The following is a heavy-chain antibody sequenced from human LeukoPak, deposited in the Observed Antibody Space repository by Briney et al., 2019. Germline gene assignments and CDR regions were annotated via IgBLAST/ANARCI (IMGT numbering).Heavy chain of an antibody. V-gene: IGHV3-23*01. CDR3: AKEMGGTVMGGTYYFDY. CDR1: GFTFSSYA. Sequence: GGSLRLSCAASGFTFSSYAMSWVRQAPGKGLEWVSAISGSGGSTYYADSVKGRFTISRDNSKNTLYLQMNSLRAEDTAVYYCAKEMGGTVMGGTYYFDYWGQGTLVTVSS. D-gene: IGHD5-18*01. CDR2: ISGSGGST. J-gene: IGHJ4*02.